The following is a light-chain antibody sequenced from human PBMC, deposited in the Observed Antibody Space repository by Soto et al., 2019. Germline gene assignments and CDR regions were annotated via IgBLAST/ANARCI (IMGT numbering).Light chain of an antibody. Sequence: DIQMTQSPSTLSASVGDRVTITCRASQSISRWLAWYQQKPGKAPKLLIYEASSLETGVPSRFSGGGSGTEFTLTISSRQPDDFATYSCQQYSGYYPRTFGQGTKVEIK. CDR2: EAS. CDR1: QSISRW. CDR3: QQYSGYYPRT. J-gene: IGKJ1*01. V-gene: IGKV1-5*03.